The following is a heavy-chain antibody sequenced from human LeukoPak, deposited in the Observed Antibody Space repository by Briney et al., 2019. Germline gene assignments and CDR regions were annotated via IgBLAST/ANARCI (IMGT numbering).Heavy chain of an antibody. V-gene: IGHV3-23*01. D-gene: IGHD3-22*01. J-gene: IGHJ3*02. CDR2: ISATGGNI. CDR3: ARDLFSPDSSGYIDTFDI. Sequence: GGSLRLSCAASGLIFSSYAVSWVRQAPGKGLEWVSSISATGGNIDYADSVNGRFTISRDNSRNTLYLQMNSLRAEDTAVYYCARDLFSPDSSGYIDTFDIWGQGTMVIVSS. CDR1: GLIFSSYA.